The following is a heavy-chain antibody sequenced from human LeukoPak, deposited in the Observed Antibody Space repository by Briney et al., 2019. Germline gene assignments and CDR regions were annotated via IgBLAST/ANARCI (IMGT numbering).Heavy chain of an antibody. V-gene: IGHV3-48*04. D-gene: IGHD5-18*01. CDR3: ARVWNSYGQKAPGY. CDR2: ISSSSSTI. Sequence: GGSLRLSCAASGFTFSSYAMSWVRQAPGKGLEWVSYISSSSSTIYYADSVKGRFTISRDNAKNSLYLQMNSLRAEDTAVYYCARVWNSYGQKAPGYWGQGTLVTVSS. CDR1: GFTFSSYA. J-gene: IGHJ4*02.